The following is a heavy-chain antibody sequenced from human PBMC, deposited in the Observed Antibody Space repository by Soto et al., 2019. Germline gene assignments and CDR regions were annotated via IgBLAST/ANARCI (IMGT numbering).Heavy chain of an antibody. V-gene: IGHV4-34*01. J-gene: IGHJ4*02. CDR2: INHSGST. Sequence: QVQLQQWGAGLLKPSETLSLTCAVYGGSFSGYYWSWIRQPPGKGLEWIGEINHSGSTNYNPSLKSRVTISGDTSKNQFPLKVGLGPARDPVGFFWGGGDVFGGGFFFRGGPPFALGGQGTRVPV. CDR3: GGGDVFGGGFFFRGGPPFAL. D-gene: IGHD3-3*01. CDR1: GGSFSGYY.